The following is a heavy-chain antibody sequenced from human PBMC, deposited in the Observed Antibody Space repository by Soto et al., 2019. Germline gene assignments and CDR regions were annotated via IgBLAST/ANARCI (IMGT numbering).Heavy chain of an antibody. CDR3: AKDLPTQLAYWLGT. Sequence: KVACKASGSSLTGDYRHWLLHAPGQGLERMGWINAHSGGTEYAQKFQGRVTLTRDTSIATAYLTLTSLTSDDTALYYCAKDLPTQLAYWLGTWGQG. D-gene: IGHD6-6*01. J-gene: IGHJ5*02. V-gene: IGHV1-2*02. CDR2: INAHSGGT. CDR1: GSSLTGDY.